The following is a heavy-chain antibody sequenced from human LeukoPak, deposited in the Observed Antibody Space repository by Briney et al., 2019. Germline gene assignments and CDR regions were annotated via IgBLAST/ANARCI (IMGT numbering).Heavy chain of an antibody. V-gene: IGHV3-48*03. CDR1: GFTFSSYE. Sequence: PGGSLRLSCAASGFTFSSYEMNWDRQAPGKGLEWVSYISRSGSTIYYADSVKGRFTISRDNAKNSLYLQMNSLRAEDTAVYYCARDNGDSSDYWGQGTLVTVSS. CDR3: ARDNGDSSDY. D-gene: IGHD4-17*01. J-gene: IGHJ4*02. CDR2: ISRSGSTI.